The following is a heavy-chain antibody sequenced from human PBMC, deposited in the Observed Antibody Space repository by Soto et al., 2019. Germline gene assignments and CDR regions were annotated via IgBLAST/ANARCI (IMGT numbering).Heavy chain of an antibody. CDR2: IYYSGST. CDR3: ARDRLGGLGIAAAGSWFDP. Sequence: QVQLQESGPGLVKPSQTLSLTCTVSGGSISSGGYYWSWIRQHPGKGLEWIGYIYYSGSTYYNPSLKSRVTISVDTSKNQFSLKLSSVTAADTAVYYCARDRLGGLGIAAAGSWFDPWGQGTLVTVSS. D-gene: IGHD6-13*01. V-gene: IGHV4-31*03. CDR1: GGSISSGGYY. J-gene: IGHJ5*02.